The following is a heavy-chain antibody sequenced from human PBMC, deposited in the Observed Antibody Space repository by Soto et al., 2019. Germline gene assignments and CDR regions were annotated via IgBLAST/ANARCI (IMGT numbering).Heavy chain of an antibody. CDR1: GGSISSYY. CDR2: IYTSGST. J-gene: IGHJ6*02. CDR3: ARDGAGAAAGTSHYYYYYGMDV. Sequence: PSETLSLTCTVSGGSISSYYWSLIRQPAGKGLEWIGRIYTSGSTNYNPSLKSRVTMSVDTSKNQFSLKLSSVTAADTAVYYCARDGAGAAAGTSHYYYYYGMDVWGQGTTVTVSS. V-gene: IGHV4-4*07. D-gene: IGHD6-13*01.